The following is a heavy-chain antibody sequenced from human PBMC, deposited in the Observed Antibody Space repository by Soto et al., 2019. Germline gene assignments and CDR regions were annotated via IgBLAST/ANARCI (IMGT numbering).Heavy chain of an antibody. V-gene: IGHV3-23*01. D-gene: IGHD2-21*01. J-gene: IGHJ1*01. CDR3: AKYSQQIPFAF. CDR1: GFPFSIYF. CDR2: INDRSDET. Sequence: PGGSLRLSCAASGFPFSIYFITWGRHAPGDGPEWVLSINDRSDETHYADSVKGRFAISRDTPKSTLYPQLSSLRADDTAMDYCAKYSQQIPFAFWGQGALVTVSS.